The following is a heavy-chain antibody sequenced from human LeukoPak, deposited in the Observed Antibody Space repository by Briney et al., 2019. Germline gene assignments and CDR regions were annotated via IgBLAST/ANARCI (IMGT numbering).Heavy chain of an antibody. D-gene: IGHD4-17*01. CDR1: GGSISSYY. J-gene: IGHJ4*02. CDR2: IYYSGST. V-gene: IGHV4-59*01. Sequence: SETLSLTCTVSGGSISSYYWSWIRQPPGKGLEWIGYIYYSGSTNYNPSLKSRVTISVDTSKNQFSLKLSSVTAADTAVYYCARGGARGFDYGDYDYFDYWGQGTLVTVSS. CDR3: ARGGARGFDYGDYDYFDY.